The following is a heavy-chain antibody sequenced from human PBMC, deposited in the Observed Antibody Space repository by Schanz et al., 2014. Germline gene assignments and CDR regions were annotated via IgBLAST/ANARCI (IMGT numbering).Heavy chain of an antibody. Sequence: EVQLVESGGNLVQPGGSLRLSCGASGFTFSSYAMSWVRQAPGKGLEWVSHIVGSGDSTYYADSVKGRFTISRDNSKNTLYLQMNSLRAEDTAVYYCAKDDVWASGSYYDYWGQGTLVTVSS. V-gene: IGHV3-23*04. J-gene: IGHJ4*02. CDR2: IVGSGDST. CDR3: AKDDVWASGSYYDY. CDR1: GFTFSSYA. D-gene: IGHD3-10*01.